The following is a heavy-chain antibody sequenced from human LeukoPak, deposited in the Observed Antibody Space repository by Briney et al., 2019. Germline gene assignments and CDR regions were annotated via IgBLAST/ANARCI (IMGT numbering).Heavy chain of an antibody. Sequence: PGGSLRLSCAASGFTFSSYAMSWVRQAPGKGLEWVSAISGSGGSTYYADSVKGRFTISRDNSKNTLYLQMNSLRAEDTAVYYCAKAVDSRYCSSTSCFNAFDIWGQGTMVTVSS. V-gene: IGHV3-23*01. CDR3: AKAVDSRYCSSTSCFNAFDI. CDR1: GFTFSSYA. CDR2: ISGSGGST. D-gene: IGHD2-2*01. J-gene: IGHJ3*02.